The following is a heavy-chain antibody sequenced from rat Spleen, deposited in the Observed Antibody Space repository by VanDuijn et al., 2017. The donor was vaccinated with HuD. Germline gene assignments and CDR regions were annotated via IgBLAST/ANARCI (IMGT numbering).Heavy chain of an antibody. J-gene: IGHJ1*01. CDR2: MSIGGYNT. CDR3: ARRGNSVFWNFDF. Sequence: EVQLVESDGGLVQPGRSLKLSCAASGFTFSDYAMAWVRQAPKKGLEWVATMSIGGYNTYYRDSVKGRFSISRDDAKSTLYLQMDSLRSEDTATYYCARRGNSVFWNFDFWGPGTMVSVSS. D-gene: IGHD4-4*01. CDR1: GFTFSDYA. V-gene: IGHV5S23*01.